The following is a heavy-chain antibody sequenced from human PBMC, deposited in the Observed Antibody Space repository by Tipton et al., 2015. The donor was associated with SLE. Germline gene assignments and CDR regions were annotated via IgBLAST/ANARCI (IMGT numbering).Heavy chain of an antibody. V-gene: IGHV4-39*07. Sequence: TLSLTCTVSGRSISSSAYYWGWIRQPPGKGLEWIGNIHYSGNTYCNPSLKSRVTISLDTSKNQFSLKLSSVTAADTAVFYCARVTGHSSGWYGWVDYWGQGTLVTVSS. D-gene: IGHD6-19*01. J-gene: IGHJ4*02. CDR3: ARVTGHSSGWYGWVDY. CDR2: IHYSGNT. CDR1: GRSISSSAYY.